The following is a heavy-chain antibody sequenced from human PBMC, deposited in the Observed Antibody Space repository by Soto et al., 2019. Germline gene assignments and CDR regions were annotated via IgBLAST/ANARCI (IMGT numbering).Heavy chain of an antibody. Sequence: QVQLQESGPGLVKPSQTLSLTCVVSGGSISNGGYYWSWIRQHLGKGLEWIGAIYFSGSTYYNPSLKSRVTIPVATPKNQFSLKLSSVSAADTAVYYSARDSHSQQPNHRWGGGYMDVWGKGTTVTVSS. CDR2: IYFSGST. V-gene: IGHV4-31*11. J-gene: IGHJ6*03. D-gene: IGHD6-13*01. CDR1: GGSISNGGYY. CDR3: ARDSHSQQPNHRWGGGYMDV.